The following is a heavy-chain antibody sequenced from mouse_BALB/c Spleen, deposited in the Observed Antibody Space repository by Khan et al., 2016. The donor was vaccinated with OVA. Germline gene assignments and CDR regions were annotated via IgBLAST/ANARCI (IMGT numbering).Heavy chain of an antibody. CDR1: GYTFTNYG. CDR2: INTYTGEP. D-gene: IGHD2-12*01. Sequence: QIQLVQSGPELKKPGETVKISCKASGYTFTNYGMNWVKQSPGKALKWMGWINTYTGEPTYADDFKGRFAFSLETSASTAYLQLNNLQTEDTATYFCARPPYFSYSLDHWGQGTSVTVSA. CDR3: ARPPYFSYSLDH. J-gene: IGHJ4*01. V-gene: IGHV9-3-1*01.